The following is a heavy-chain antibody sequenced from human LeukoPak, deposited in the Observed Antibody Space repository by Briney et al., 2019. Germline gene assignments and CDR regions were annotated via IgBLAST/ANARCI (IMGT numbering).Heavy chain of an antibody. CDR2: IDWNGGST. CDR1: GFTFDDYG. D-gene: IGHD1-26*01. Sequence: SGGSLRLSCAASGFTFDDYGMSWVRQAPGKGLEWVSGIDWNGGSTGYADSVKGRFTISRDNAKNSLYLQMNSLRAEDTALYYCARPTRGSYAFDIWGQGTMVTVSS. J-gene: IGHJ3*02. CDR3: ARPTRGSYAFDI. V-gene: IGHV3-20*04.